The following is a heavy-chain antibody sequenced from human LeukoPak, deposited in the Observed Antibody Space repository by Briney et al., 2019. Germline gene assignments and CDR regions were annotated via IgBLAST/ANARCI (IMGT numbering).Heavy chain of an antibody. V-gene: IGHV4-34*01. CDR3: ARGYGRYFDY. D-gene: IGHD3-10*01. J-gene: IGHJ4*02. CDR1: GGSFSGYY. Sequence: SETLSLTCAVYGGSFSGYYWSWIRQPPGKGLEWIGEINHTGSTNYNPSLKSRVTISVDTTKNQFSLKLSSVTAADTAVYYCARGYGRYFDYWGQGTLVTVSS. CDR2: INHTGST.